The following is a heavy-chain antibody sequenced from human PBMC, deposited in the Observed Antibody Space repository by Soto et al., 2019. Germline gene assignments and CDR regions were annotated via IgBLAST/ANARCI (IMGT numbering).Heavy chain of an antibody. CDR2: IHHDGSS. V-gene: IGHV4-4*02. CDR3: ARKWFGEPHKFDY. D-gene: IGHD3-10*01. Sequence: QVQLQESGPGLVKPSGTLSLTCAVSGGSISSTSWWSWVRQSPGKGLEWIGEIHHDGSSNYNPSLKSRVTISVDKSENQFSLKVSSVTAADTAVYYCARKWFGEPHKFDYWGQGALVTVSS. CDR1: GGSISSTSW. J-gene: IGHJ4*02.